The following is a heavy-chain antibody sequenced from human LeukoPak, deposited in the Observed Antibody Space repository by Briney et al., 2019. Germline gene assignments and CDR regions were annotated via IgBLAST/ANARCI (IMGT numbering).Heavy chain of an antibody. CDR1: GFTFRNYW. CDR2: IKEDGSEK. J-gene: IGHJ4*02. V-gene: IGHV3-7*01. Sequence: GGSQRLSCAASGFTFRNYWMSWVRQAPGKGLEWVANIKEDGSEKYYVDSVKGRFVISRDNAKNSLYLQMDSLRVDDTAIYYCARDQEGGAGSCYFDFWGQGALVTDSS. CDR3: ARDQEGGAGSCYFDF. D-gene: IGHD2-15*01.